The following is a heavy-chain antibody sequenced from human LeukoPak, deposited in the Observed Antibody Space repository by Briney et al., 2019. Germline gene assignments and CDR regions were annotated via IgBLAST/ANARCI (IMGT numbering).Heavy chain of an antibody. V-gene: IGHV4-34*01. CDR1: GGSCSGYY. J-gene: IGHJ4*02. CDR3: ARAPIYGGLDY. CDR2: INHSGST. D-gene: IGHD4-23*01. Sequence: TETLSLTGAVYGGSCSGYYWSWIRQPPGKGLEWIGEINHSGSTNYNPSLKSRVTISVDTSKNQFSLKLSSVTAADTAVYYCARAPIYGGLDYWGQGTLVTVSS.